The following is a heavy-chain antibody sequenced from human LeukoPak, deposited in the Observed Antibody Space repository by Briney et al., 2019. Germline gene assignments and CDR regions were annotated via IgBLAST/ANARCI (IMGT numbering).Heavy chain of an antibody. CDR1: GFTFSDYY. J-gene: IGHJ6*02. V-gene: IGHV3-11*01. CDR2: ISSSGSII. D-gene: IGHD1-26*01. CDR3: ARDLGVGASLSFGMDV. Sequence: PGGSLRLSCAASGFTFSDYYMSWIRQAPGKGLEWVSYISSSGSIIYYADSVKGRFTISRDNAKNSLYLQMNSLRAEDTAVYYCARDLGVGASLSFGMDVWGQGTTVTVSS.